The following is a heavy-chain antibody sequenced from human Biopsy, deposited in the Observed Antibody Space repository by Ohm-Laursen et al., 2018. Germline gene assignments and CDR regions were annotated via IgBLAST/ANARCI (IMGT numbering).Heavy chain of an antibody. J-gene: IGHJ4*02. V-gene: IGHV3-53*01. Sequence: SLRLSCAATGFAVSSNYLTWVRQAPGKGLEWVSLIYSDLRTYYAGSVKGRFTIYRDSSKNTVYLQMSSLTAEDTAVYYCASRPNCGGDCSSGFDYWGQGTLVTVSS. CDR3: ASRPNCGGDCSSGFDY. CDR1: GFAVSSNY. CDR2: IYSDLRT. D-gene: IGHD2-21*02.